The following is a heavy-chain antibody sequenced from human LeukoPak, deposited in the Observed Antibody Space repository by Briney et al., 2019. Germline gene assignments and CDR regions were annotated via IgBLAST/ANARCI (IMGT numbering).Heavy chain of an antibody. CDR2: IYSGGST. J-gene: IGHJ6*02. D-gene: IGHD3-22*01. CDR3: ARIGHYYDSSGSDPAYGMDV. Sequence: GGSLRLSCAASGFTVSSNYMSWVRQAPGKGLEWVSVIYSGGSTYYADSVKGRFTISRDNSKNTLYLQMNSLRAGDTAVYYCARIGHYYDSSGSDPAYGMDVWGQGTTVTVSS. V-gene: IGHV3-66*01. CDR1: GFTVSSNY.